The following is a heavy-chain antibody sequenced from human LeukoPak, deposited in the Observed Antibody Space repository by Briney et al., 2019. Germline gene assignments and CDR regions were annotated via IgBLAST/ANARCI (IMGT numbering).Heavy chain of an antibody. CDR3: AHSLRGYCIGGICYWTHDAFDI. CDR2: IYWDDDK. D-gene: IGHD2-15*01. V-gene: IGHV2-5*02. Sequence: SGPTLVKPTQTLTLACTFSGFSLSTSGVGVGWIRQPPGKALEWLALIYWDDDKRYSPSLKSRLTITKDTSKNQVVLTMTNMDPVDTATYYCAHSLRGYCIGGICYWTHDAFDIWGQGTMVTVSS. CDR1: GFSLSTSGVG. J-gene: IGHJ3*02.